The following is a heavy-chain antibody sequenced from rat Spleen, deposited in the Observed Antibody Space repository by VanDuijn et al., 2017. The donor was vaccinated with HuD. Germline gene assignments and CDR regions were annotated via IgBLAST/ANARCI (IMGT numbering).Heavy chain of an antibody. CDR1: GYSITNNY. CDR2: ISYSGST. J-gene: IGHJ2*01. Sequence: EVQLQESGPGLVKPSQSLSLTCSVTGYSITNNYWGWIRKFPGNKMEWMGYISYSGSTSYNPSLKSRISIARDTSKNQFFLQLNSVTTEDTATYYCARLGDWDYFDYWGQGVMVTVSS. CDR3: ARLGDWDYFDY. V-gene: IGHV3-1*01. D-gene: IGHD1-1*01.